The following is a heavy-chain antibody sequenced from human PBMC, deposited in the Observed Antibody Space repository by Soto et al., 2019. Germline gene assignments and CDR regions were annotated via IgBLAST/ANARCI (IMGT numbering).Heavy chain of an antibody. CDR2: ISYDGSNK. CDR3: AKALAYYDFWSGPNWFDP. Sequence: GGSLRLSCAASGFNFRSYGMHWIRQAPGKGLEWVAVISYDGSNKYYADSVKGRFTISRDNSKNTLYLQMNSLRAEDTAVYYCAKALAYYDFWSGPNWFDPWGQGTLVTVSS. D-gene: IGHD3-3*01. V-gene: IGHV3-30*18. CDR1: GFNFRSYG. J-gene: IGHJ5*02.